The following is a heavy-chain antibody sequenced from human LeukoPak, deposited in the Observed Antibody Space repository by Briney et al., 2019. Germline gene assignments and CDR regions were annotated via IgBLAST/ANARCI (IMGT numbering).Heavy chain of an antibody. V-gene: IGHV4-34*01. D-gene: IGHD2-2*01. Sequence: SETLSLTCAVYGGSFSGYYRSWIRQPPGKGLEWIGEINHSGSTNYNPSLKSRVTISVDTSKNQFSLKLSSVTAADTAVYYCARACSSTSCYDYWGQGTLVTVSS. J-gene: IGHJ4*02. CDR2: INHSGST. CDR3: ARACSSTSCYDY. CDR1: GGSFSGYY.